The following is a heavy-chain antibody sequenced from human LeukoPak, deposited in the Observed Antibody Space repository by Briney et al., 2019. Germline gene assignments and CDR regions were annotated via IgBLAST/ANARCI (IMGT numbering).Heavy chain of an antibody. V-gene: IGHV3-73*01. Sequence: GGSLRLSCAASGFRFSGYAMHWVRQASGKGREWVGRIRSKGNNYATAYGAPVRGRFTISRDDSTNTTFLQMTSLKTEDTGVYYCTTKSATGDYSGQGTPVTVSS. D-gene: IGHD3-9*01. J-gene: IGHJ4*02. CDR2: IRSKGNNYAT. CDR3: TTKSATGDY. CDR1: GFRFSGYA.